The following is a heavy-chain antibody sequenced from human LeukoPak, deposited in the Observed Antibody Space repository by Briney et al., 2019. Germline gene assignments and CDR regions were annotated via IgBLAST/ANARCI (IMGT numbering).Heavy chain of an antibody. CDR3: ARDYEYSYGIGAFDI. CDR1: GFTFSSYS. Sequence: GGSLRLSCAASGFTFSSYSMNWVRQAPGKGLEWVSSISSSSSYIYYADSVKGRFTISRDNAKNSLYLQMNSLRAEDTAVYYCARDYEYSYGIGAFDIWGQGTMVTVSS. J-gene: IGHJ3*02. V-gene: IGHV3-21*01. CDR2: ISSSSSYI. D-gene: IGHD5-18*01.